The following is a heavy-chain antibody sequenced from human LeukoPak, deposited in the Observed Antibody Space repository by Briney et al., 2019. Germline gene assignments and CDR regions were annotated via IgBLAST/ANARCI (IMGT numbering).Heavy chain of an antibody. CDR2: IYYSGST. V-gene: IGHV4-59*01. J-gene: IGHJ6*03. CDR1: GGSISSYY. Sequence: SETLSLTCTVSGGSISSYYWSWFRQPPGKGLEWIGYIYYSGSTNYIPSLKSRVTISVDTSKNQFSLKLSSVTAADTAVYYCARTEESGYSYVYFGYYYYMDVWGKGTTVTVSS. CDR3: ARTEESGYSYVYFGYYYYMDV. D-gene: IGHD5-18*01.